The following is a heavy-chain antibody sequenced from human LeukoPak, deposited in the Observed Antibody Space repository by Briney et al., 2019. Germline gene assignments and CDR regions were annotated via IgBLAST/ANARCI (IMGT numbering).Heavy chain of an antibody. V-gene: IGHV3-30*02. CDR3: AKDLTYYYDSSGSY. Sequence: QAGGSLRLSCAASGFTFSRYGMHWVRQAQGKGLEWVAFIRYDGSNKYYADYVKGPFTISRDNSKNTLYLQMNSLRAEDTAVYYCAKDLTYYYDSSGSYWGQGTLVTVSS. CDR2: IRYDGSNK. J-gene: IGHJ4*02. CDR1: GFTFSRYG. D-gene: IGHD3-22*01.